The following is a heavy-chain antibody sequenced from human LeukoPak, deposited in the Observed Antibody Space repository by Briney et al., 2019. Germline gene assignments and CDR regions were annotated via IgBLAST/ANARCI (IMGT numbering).Heavy chain of an antibody. CDR3: AKEGAYPIITYDS. CDR1: GFTFSNYW. V-gene: IGHV3-7*01. D-gene: IGHD3-10*01. Sequence: GGPLRLSCAASGFTFSNYWMHWVRQAPGKGLEWVANIKGDGNEKNYVDSVRGRFSISRDNAKNSLYLQMDSLRAEDTAVYFCAKEGAYPIITYDSWGQGALVTVSS. J-gene: IGHJ5*01. CDR2: IKGDGNEK.